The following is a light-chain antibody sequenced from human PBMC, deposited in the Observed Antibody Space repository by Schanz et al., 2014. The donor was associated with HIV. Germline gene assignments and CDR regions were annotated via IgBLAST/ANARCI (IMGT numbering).Light chain of an antibody. CDR3: QQYDTFPYT. J-gene: IGKJ2*01. Sequence: DIQMTQSPSSLSASVGDRVTITCRASQTIRNSLNWYQQKPGKAPKLLIYAASSLHSGVPSRFSGRGSGTEFTLTIDNLDPDDFAIYYCQQYDTFPYTFGQGTKLDIQ. CDR2: AAS. V-gene: IGKV1-39*01. CDR1: QTIRNS.